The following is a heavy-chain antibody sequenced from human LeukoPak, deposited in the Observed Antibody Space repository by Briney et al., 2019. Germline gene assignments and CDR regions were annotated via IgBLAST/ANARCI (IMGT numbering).Heavy chain of an antibody. V-gene: IGHV3-30*02. Sequence: GGSLGLSCAASGFTFSSFAMHWVRQAPGKGLEWVAFIWYDGSNKYYADSVKGRFTVSRDNSKNTVYLQMNSLRPEDTAVYYCAREGIAVAGRVYWGQGTLVTVSS. CDR2: IWYDGSNK. J-gene: IGHJ4*02. D-gene: IGHD6-19*01. CDR3: AREGIAVAGRVY. CDR1: GFTFSSFA.